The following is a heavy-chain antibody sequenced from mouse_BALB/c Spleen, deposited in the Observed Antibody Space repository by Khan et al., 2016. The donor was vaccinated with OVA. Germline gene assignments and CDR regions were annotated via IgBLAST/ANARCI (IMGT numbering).Heavy chain of an antibody. CDR2: ISTHYGNI. D-gene: IGHD2-2*01. V-gene: IGHV1S137*01. J-gene: IGHJ3*01. Sequence: QVQLQQSGPEVVRPGVSVKISCKGSGYTFTDYAMHWVKQSHAKSLEWIGVISTHYGNIDYNQKFKDKATMTVDKSSNTDYMELASITSEDPAMYYGARESGNDRFAYWGQGTLVTVSA. CDR3: ARESGNDRFAY. CDR1: GYTFTDYA.